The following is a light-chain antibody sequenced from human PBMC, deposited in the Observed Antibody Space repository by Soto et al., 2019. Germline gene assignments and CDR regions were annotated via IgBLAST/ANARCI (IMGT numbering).Light chain of an antibody. V-gene: IGLV2-14*01. CDR1: SSDVGGYNY. J-gene: IGLJ2*01. CDR3: SSYTSSSTRVV. Sequence: QSVLTQPASVSGSPGQSITISCTGTSSDVGGYNYVSWYQQHPGKAPKLMIYDVSNRPSGVSTRFSGSKSGNTASLTISGLQAEDEADYYCSSYTSSSTRVVFGGGTKVTVL. CDR2: DVS.